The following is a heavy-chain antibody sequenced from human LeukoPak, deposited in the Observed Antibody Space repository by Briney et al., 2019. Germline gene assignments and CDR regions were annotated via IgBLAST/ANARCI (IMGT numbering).Heavy chain of an antibody. J-gene: IGHJ5*02. CDR2: INGDGSNT. CDR1: GFTFSSHG. V-gene: IGHV3-74*03. Sequence: GGTLRLSCAASGFTFSSHGMSWVRQAAGKGLVWVSRINGDGSNTTYADSVKGRFTISRDNAKNTLYLQMNSLRAEDTAVYYCARAMPHDNWFDPWGQGSLVTVSS. D-gene: IGHD2-2*01. CDR3: ARAMPHDNWFDP.